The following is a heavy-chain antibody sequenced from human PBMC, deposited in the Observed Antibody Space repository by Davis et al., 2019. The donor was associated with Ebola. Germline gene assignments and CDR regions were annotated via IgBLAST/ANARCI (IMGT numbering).Heavy chain of an antibody. CDR1: GYTFTSYA. D-gene: IGHD2-8*01. CDR2: INAGNGNT. J-gene: IGHJ4*02. V-gene: IGHV1-3*01. Sequence: ASVKVSCKASGYTFTSYAMHWVRQAPGQRLEWMGWINAGNGNTKYSQKFQGRVTITRDTSASTAYMELSSLRSEDTAVYYCARGGLMVYAIGLRRFDYWGQGTLVTVSS. CDR3: ARGGLMVYAIGLRRFDY.